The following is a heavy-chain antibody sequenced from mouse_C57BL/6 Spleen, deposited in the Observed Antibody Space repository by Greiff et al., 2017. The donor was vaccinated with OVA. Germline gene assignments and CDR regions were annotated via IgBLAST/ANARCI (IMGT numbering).Heavy chain of an antibody. D-gene: IGHD1-1*01. CDR2: ISDGGSYT. CDR1: GFTFSSYA. Sequence: EVQRVESGGGLVKPGGSLKLSCAASGFTFSSYAMSWVRQTPEKRLEWVATISDGGSYTYYPDNVKGRFTISRDNAKNNLYLQMSHLKSEDTAMYYCARDGDGSSYDYFDYWGQGTTLTVSS. V-gene: IGHV5-4*01. J-gene: IGHJ2*01. CDR3: ARDGDGSSYDYFDY.